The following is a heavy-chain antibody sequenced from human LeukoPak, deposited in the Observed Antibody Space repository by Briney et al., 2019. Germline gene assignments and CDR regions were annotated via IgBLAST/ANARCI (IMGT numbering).Heavy chain of an antibody. Sequence: GGSLRLSCAASGLTFSSAWMSWVRQAPGKGLEWVGHIKTNTDGGTTDYAAPVKGRFTISRDDSKKMLFLQMNSLKIEDTAVYYCTTDEWNWGQGTLVTVSP. CDR1: GLTFSSAW. V-gene: IGHV3-15*01. CDR3: TTDEWN. J-gene: IGHJ4*02. D-gene: IGHD2-8*01. CDR2: IKTNTDGGTT.